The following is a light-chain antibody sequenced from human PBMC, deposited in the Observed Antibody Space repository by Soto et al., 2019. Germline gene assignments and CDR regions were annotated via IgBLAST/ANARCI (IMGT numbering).Light chain of an antibody. Sequence: EIVLTQSPGTLSLSPGERATLSCRASQSVSSNNLAWYQQRPGQAPRVVIYGASTRANGIPERFSGSGSGTDFTLTISSLEPEEFAVYYCQQYGRSPFTFGPGTKVDIK. J-gene: IGKJ3*01. V-gene: IGKV3-20*01. CDR2: GAS. CDR3: QQYGRSPFT. CDR1: QSVSSNN.